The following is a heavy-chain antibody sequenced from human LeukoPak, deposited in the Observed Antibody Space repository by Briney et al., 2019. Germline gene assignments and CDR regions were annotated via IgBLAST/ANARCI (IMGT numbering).Heavy chain of an antibody. Sequence: SQTLSLTCTVSGGSISSGGYYWSWIRQHPGKGLEWIGYIYYSGSTYYNPSLKSRVTISVDTSKNQFSLKLSSVTAADTAVYYCARSYTIFYYYYGMDVWGQGTTVTVSS. J-gene: IGHJ6*02. D-gene: IGHD3-3*01. V-gene: IGHV4-31*03. CDR3: ARSYTIFYYYYGMDV. CDR2: IYYSGST. CDR1: GGSISSGGYY.